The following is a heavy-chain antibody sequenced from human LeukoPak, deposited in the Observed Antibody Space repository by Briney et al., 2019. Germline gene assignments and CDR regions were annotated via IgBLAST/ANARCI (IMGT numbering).Heavy chain of an antibody. CDR1: GGSFSGYY. Sequence: SETLSLTCAVYGGSFSGYYWSWIRQPPGKGLGWIGEINHSGSTNYNPSLKSRVTISVDTSKNQFSLKLSSVTAADTAVYYCARGPLWDFCSGGSCYDYYGMDAWGQGTTVTVSS. J-gene: IGHJ6*02. CDR2: INHSGST. CDR3: ARGPLWDFCSGGSCYDYYGMDA. V-gene: IGHV4-34*01. D-gene: IGHD2-15*01.